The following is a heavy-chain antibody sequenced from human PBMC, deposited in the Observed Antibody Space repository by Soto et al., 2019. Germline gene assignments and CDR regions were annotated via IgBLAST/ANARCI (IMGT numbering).Heavy chain of an antibody. D-gene: IGHD3-16*01. CDR2: IYYIGST. CDR1: GGSISSYY. Sequence: SETLSLTRTLSGGSISSYYWSWNRQPPGKGREWIGYIYYIGSTNYNPSLKSRVTISVDTSKNPFSLERSSVTAADTAVYYCARGPRWGLLNWFDPWGQGTLVTVSS. CDR3: ARGPRWGLLNWFDP. V-gene: IGHV4-59*01. J-gene: IGHJ5*02.